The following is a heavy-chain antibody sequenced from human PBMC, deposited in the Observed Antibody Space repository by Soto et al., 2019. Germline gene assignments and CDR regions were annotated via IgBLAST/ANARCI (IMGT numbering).Heavy chain of an antibody. V-gene: IGHV3-15*01. CDR3: ATDYGWAFQI. D-gene: IGHD4-17*01. J-gene: IGHJ3*02. CDR2: IQTKTGSGKA. CDR1: GLSFSDVK. Sequence: EVQLVASGGVLVKPGESLRLSCAGSGLSFSDVKMTWVRQLPGKGLEWVGRIQTKTGSGKADYPAAVRGRFTISRDDSKNTLYLQLNSLKTEDTAVYYCATDYGWAFQIWGQGTTVTVSS.